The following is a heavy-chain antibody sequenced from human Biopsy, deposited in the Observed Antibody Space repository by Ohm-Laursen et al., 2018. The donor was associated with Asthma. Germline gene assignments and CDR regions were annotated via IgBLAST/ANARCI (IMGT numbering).Heavy chain of an antibody. CDR2: IMTVFGTT. CDR3: ARCQVGYSSGWSLLLKKIYYSGMDV. V-gene: IGHV1-69*13. D-gene: IGHD6-19*01. CDR1: GGTFSNFA. Sequence: SVKVSCNAPGGTFSNFAISWVRLAPGQGLEWLGGIMTVFGTTNYAQKFQGRVTITADESTSTAYMEVTSLRSEDTAIYYCARCQVGYSSGWSLLLKKIYYSGMDVWGQGTAVTVSS. J-gene: IGHJ6*02.